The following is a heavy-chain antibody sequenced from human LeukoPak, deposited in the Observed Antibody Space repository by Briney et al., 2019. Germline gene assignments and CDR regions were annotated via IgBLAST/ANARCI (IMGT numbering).Heavy chain of an antibody. D-gene: IGHD3-10*01. CDR2: INHSGST. Sequence: SETLSLTCAVYGRSFSGYYWAWIRQPPGKGPEWIGEINHSGSTKYIPSLKSRLTISVDTSKNQFSLKLTSVTAADTAVYYCARVDGFGESPLDAFDVWGQGTMVTVSS. CDR1: GRSFSGYY. J-gene: IGHJ3*01. V-gene: IGHV4-34*01. CDR3: ARVDGFGESPLDAFDV.